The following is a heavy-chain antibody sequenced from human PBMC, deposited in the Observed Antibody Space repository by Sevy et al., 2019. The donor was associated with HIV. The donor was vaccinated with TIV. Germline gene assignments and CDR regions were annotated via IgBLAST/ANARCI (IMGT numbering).Heavy chain of an antibody. CDR1: GFSLSTNGVG. V-gene: IGHV2-5*02. CDR2: IYWDDDK. Sequence: SGPTLVNPTQTLTLTCTFSGFSLSTNGVGVGWIRQPPGKALECLALIYWDDDKHYSPSRKSRLTITKDTSKNQVVLTMTNMDPVDTATYYCARRDYGDYVDWFDPWGQGTLVTVSS. J-gene: IGHJ5*02. D-gene: IGHD4-17*01. CDR3: ARRDYGDYVDWFDP.